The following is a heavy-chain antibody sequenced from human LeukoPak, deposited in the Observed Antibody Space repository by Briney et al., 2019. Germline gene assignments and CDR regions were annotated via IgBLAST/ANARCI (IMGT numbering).Heavy chain of an antibody. CDR2: INSDGSST. V-gene: IGHV3-74*01. D-gene: IGHD4-17*01. Sequence: GGSLRLSCAASGFTFSGSWMHWVRQAPGKGLVWVSRINSDGSSTTYADSVKGRFTISRDNAKNTLYLQMNSLGAEDTAIYYCVSGGDYHVRLCTYWGQGTLVTVSS. J-gene: IGHJ4*01. CDR3: VSGGDYHVRLCTY. CDR1: GFTFSGSW.